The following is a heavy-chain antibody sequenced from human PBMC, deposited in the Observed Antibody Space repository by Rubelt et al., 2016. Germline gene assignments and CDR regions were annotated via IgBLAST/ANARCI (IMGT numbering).Heavy chain of an antibody. V-gene: IGHV3-30*18. D-gene: IGHD6-13*01. CDR2: ISYDGSNK. CDR1: GFTFSSYG. Sequence: QVQLVESGGGVVQPGRSLRLSCAASGFTFSSYGMHWVRQAPGKGLEWVAVISYDGSNKYYADSVKGRFTIARENSKNKVYLQMNSLRAEDTAVYYCAKEGAAAGTLGYWGQGTLVTVSS. J-gene: IGHJ4*02. CDR3: AKEGAAAGTLGY.